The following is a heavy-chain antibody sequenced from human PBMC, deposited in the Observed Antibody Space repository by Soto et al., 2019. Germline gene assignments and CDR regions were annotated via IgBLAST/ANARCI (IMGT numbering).Heavy chain of an antibody. Sequence: QVQLVQSGAEVKKPGASVRVSCKPSGYTFTSYAITWVRQAPGRGLEWMGWIDPFTGDTTYAQNFQGRVTMTTDTSTDTAYVELRSLTSDDAAAYYCARGLVRAVITHFDYWGQGTLVTVSS. CDR2: IDPFTGDT. CDR3: ARGLVRAVITHFDY. CDR1: GYTFTSYA. D-gene: IGHD3-10*01. V-gene: IGHV1-18*01. J-gene: IGHJ4*02.